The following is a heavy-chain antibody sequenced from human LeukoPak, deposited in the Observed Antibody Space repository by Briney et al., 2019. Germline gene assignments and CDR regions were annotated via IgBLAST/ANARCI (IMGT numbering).Heavy chain of an antibody. Sequence: SETLSLTCAVYGRSFSGYYWTWIRQTPGKGLEWIGEINHSGITDYNPSLRSRVTISVDTSKNQFSLKLSSVTAADTAIYYCARAVIVVAAATQRNWFDPWGRGTLVTVPS. CDR2: INHSGIT. D-gene: IGHD2-15*01. V-gene: IGHV4-34*01. J-gene: IGHJ5*02. CDR1: GRSFSGYY. CDR3: ARAVIVVAAATQRNWFDP.